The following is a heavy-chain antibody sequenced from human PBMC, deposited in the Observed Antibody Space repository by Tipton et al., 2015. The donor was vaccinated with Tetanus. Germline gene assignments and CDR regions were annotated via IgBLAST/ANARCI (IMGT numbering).Heavy chain of an antibody. CDR1: GDSITSSSYF. V-gene: IGHV4-61*05. D-gene: IGHD5-18*01. Sequence: TLSLTCTVSGDSITSSSYFWGWIRQPPGKGLEWVGHIFYTGSAHYNPSFESRVTISVDTSKNQFSLKLTSVTAADTAVYYCVRGRGLGAYSYGFEYWGQGALVTVSS. CDR2: IFYTGSA. CDR3: VRGRGLGAYSYGFEY. J-gene: IGHJ4*02.